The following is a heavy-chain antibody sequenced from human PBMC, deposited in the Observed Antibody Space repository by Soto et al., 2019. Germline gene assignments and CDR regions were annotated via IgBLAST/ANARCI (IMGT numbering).Heavy chain of an antibody. CDR2: IWTSGST. CDR1: GDSMSKYY. CDR3: ARTVGAAYYFPF. Sequence: QVQLQESGPGLVKPSETLSLTCNVSGDSMSKYYWSWVRQPAGKGLEWIGRIWTSGSTHYNPSLQSRVTMSIDTSNKPFPLDLKSVTAADTAVSYCARTVGAAYYFPFWGQGVLVTVSS. V-gene: IGHV4-4*07. D-gene: IGHD3-16*01. J-gene: IGHJ4*02.